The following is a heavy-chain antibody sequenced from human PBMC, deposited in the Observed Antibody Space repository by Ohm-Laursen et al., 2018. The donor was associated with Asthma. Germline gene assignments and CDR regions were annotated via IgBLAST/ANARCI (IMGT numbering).Heavy chain of an antibody. J-gene: IGHJ3*02. Sequence: GSLRLSCAASGFTFSSYAMSWVRQAPGKGLEWVSAISGSGGSTYYADSVKGRFTISRDNSKNTLYLQMNSLRAEDTAVYYCAKLKRRGSDHPDAFDIWGQGTMVTVSS. CDR1: GFTFSSYA. CDR2: ISGSGGST. V-gene: IGHV3-23*01. CDR3: AKLKRRGSDHPDAFDI. D-gene: IGHD1-26*01.